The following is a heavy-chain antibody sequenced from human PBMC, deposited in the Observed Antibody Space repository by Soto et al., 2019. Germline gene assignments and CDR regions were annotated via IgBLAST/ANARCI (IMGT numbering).Heavy chain of an antibody. CDR1: GGSFSGYY. D-gene: IGHD3-10*01. V-gene: IGHV4-34*01. J-gene: IGHJ6*02. Sequence: NLRETLSLTCAVFGGSFSGYYWSWIRQPPGKGLEWIGEINHSGSTNYNPSLKSRVTISVDTSKNQFSLKLSSVTAADTAVYYCARVSGIYYYGMDVWGQGTTVTVSS. CDR2: INHSGST. CDR3: ARVSGIYYYGMDV.